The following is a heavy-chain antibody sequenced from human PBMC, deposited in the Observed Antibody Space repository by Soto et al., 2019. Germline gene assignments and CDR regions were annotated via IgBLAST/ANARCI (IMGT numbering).Heavy chain of an antibody. J-gene: IGHJ6*02. CDR2: ISSISTYI. CDR3: AREGLEIRDYYYYTMDV. D-gene: IGHD1-7*01. CDR1: GFTFSTYS. Sequence: GGSLRLSCAASGFTFSTYSMNWVRQAPGKGLEWVSSISSISTYINYADSVKGRLTISRDNAKNSLYLQMNSLRAEDAAVYYCAREGLEIRDYYYYTMDVWGQGNTVTVSS. V-gene: IGHV3-21*01.